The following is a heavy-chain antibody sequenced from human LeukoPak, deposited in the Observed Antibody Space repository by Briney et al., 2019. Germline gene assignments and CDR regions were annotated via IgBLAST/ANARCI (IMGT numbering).Heavy chain of an antibody. CDR3: AGSYGGNTIDY. Sequence: GGSLRLSCAASGFTFSSYSMNWVRQAPGKGLEWVSPISSSSSYIYYADSVKGRFTISRDNAKNSLYLQMNSLRAEDTAVYYCAGSYGGNTIDYWGQGTLVTVSS. CDR2: ISSSSSYI. V-gene: IGHV3-21*01. J-gene: IGHJ4*02. CDR1: GFTFSSYS. D-gene: IGHD4-23*01.